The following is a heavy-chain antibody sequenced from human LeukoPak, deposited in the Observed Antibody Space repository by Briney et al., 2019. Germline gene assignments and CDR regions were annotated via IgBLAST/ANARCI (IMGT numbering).Heavy chain of an antibody. CDR1: GYTFTGYY. D-gene: IGHD6-13*01. CDR2: INPNSGGT. Sequence: ASVKVSCKASGYTFTGYYMHWVRQAPGQGLEWMGWINPNSGGTNYAQKFQGRVTMTRDTSISTAYMELSRLRSDDTAVYYCARDRESSSWYGGLDYWGQGTLVTVSS. V-gene: IGHV1-2*02. J-gene: IGHJ4*02. CDR3: ARDRESSSWYGGLDY.